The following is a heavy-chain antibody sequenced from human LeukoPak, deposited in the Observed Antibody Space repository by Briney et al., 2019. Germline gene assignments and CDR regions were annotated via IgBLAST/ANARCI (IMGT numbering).Heavy chain of an antibody. J-gene: IGHJ4*02. D-gene: IGHD3-22*01. V-gene: IGHV3-30*03. Sequence: PGRSLRLSCAASGFTFSSYGMHWVRQAPGKGLEWVAVISYDGSNKYYADSVKGRFTISRDNAKNSLSLQMNSLRAEDTAVYFCARYYYDSSGYYYFDYWGQGTLVTVSS. CDR2: ISYDGSNK. CDR1: GFTFSSYG. CDR3: ARYYYDSSGYYYFDY.